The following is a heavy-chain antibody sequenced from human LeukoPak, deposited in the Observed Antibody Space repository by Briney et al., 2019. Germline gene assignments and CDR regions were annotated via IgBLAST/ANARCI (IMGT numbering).Heavy chain of an antibody. D-gene: IGHD4-17*01. CDR3: ASGILYGDYLRY. CDR2: IYTSGGT. CDR1: GGSISSYY. Sequence: KPSETLSLTCTVSGGSISSYYWSWIRQPAGKGLEWIGRIYTSGGTNYNPSLKSRVTMSVDTSKNQFSLKLSSVTAADTAVYYCASGILYGDYLRYWGQGTLVTVSS. V-gene: IGHV4-4*07. J-gene: IGHJ4*02.